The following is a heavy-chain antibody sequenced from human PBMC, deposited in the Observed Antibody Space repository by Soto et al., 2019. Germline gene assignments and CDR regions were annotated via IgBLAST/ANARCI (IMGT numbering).Heavy chain of an antibody. V-gene: IGHV4-59*01. CDR2: IYYSAST. J-gene: IGHJ5*02. D-gene: IGHD3-22*01. CDR1: GGSIGGYY. CDR3: ARVGYYDSIDINWFAP. Sequence: SETLCLTCTVSGGSIGGYYWSRIRQPPGKGMEWIGYIYYSASTNYNPSLKSRVTISVDTSKNQFSLKLSSVTAADTAVYYCARVGYYDSIDINWFAPWGQGTLVTVSS.